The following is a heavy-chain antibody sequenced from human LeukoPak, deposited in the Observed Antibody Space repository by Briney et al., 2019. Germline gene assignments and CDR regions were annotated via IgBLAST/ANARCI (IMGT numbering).Heavy chain of an antibody. D-gene: IGHD3-22*01. V-gene: IGHV3-74*01. CDR1: GFTFSSYW. CDR2: IKSDGST. Sequence: GGSLRLSCAASGFTFSSYWMHWVRPAPGKGLVWVSRIKSDGSTNYADSVKGRFTISRDNAKNTLSLQMNSLRAEDTGVYYCARAPSEIGGYYPEYFRHWGQGTLVTVSS. CDR3: ARAPSEIGGYYPEYFRH. J-gene: IGHJ1*01.